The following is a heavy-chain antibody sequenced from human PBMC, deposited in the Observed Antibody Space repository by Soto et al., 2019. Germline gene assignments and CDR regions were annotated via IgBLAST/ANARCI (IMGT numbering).Heavy chain of an antibody. Sequence: SVNVSCKASGGTFSSYANSWVPQAPGQGLEWMGGIIPIFGPANYAQKFQGRVTITADESTSTAYMELSSLRSEEPAVYYCAREVRGSGHLLWGQGTMVTVS. CDR3: AREVRGSGHLL. D-gene: IGHD2-15*01. V-gene: IGHV1-69*13. J-gene: IGHJ4*02. CDR2: IIPIFGPA. CDR1: GGTFSSYA.